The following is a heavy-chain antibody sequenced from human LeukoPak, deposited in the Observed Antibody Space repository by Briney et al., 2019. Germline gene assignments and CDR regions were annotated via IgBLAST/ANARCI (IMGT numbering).Heavy chain of an antibody. V-gene: IGHV3-30-3*01. CDR1: GXIXSTYS. CDR2: ISYDGTNK. D-gene: IGHD6-13*01. Sequence: GRSLRLSCAAXGXIXSTYSMHWVXXAPGXXLXWVAIISYDGTNKYYADSVKGRFTISRDSAKNTLYLQMNSLTAEDTAVYYCARAAQHLAMYNWFDPWGQGTLVTVSS. J-gene: IGHJ5*02. CDR3: ARAAQHLAMYNWFDP.